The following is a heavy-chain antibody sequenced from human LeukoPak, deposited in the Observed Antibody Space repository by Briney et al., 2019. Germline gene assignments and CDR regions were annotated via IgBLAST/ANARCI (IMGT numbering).Heavy chain of an antibody. CDR1: GYTLTELS. CDR3: ATGSPPVANDEGYYYMDV. J-gene: IGHJ6*03. Sequence: ASVKVSCKVSGYTLTELSMHWVRQAPGKGLEWMGGFDPEDGETTCTQKFQGRVTMTEDTSTDTAYMELSSLRSEDTAVYYCATGSPPVANDEGYYYMDVWGKGTTVTVSS. V-gene: IGHV1-24*01. D-gene: IGHD1-1*01. CDR2: FDPEDGET.